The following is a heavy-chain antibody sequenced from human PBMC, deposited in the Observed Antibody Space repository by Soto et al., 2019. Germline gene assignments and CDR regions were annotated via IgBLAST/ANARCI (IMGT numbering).Heavy chain of an antibody. CDR3: ARGLAAAGTGGNWFDP. Sequence: QVQLVQSGAEVKKPGSSVKVSCKASGGTFSSYTISWVRQAPGQGLEWMGRIIPILGIANYAQKFQGRVTITADKSTSTAYMELSSLRSEDTAVYYCARGLAAAGTGGNWFDPWGQGTLDTVSS. V-gene: IGHV1-69*02. CDR2: IIPILGIA. J-gene: IGHJ5*02. CDR1: GGTFSSYT. D-gene: IGHD6-13*01.